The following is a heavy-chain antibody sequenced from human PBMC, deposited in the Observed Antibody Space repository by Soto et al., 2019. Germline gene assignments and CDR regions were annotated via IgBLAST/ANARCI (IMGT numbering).Heavy chain of an antibody. Sequence: LSQTLSLTCVISGDSVSSKSGAWNWIRQSPSRGLEWLGRTYYRSKWYTDYGVTVKGRITINPDTSRNQFSLQLNSVTPEDTAVYYCAGRQAATGTALVLWGQGILVTVSS. V-gene: IGHV6-1*01. J-gene: IGHJ4*02. CDR2: TYYRSKWYT. CDR3: AGRQAATGTALVL. D-gene: IGHD6-13*01. CDR1: GDSVSSKSGA.